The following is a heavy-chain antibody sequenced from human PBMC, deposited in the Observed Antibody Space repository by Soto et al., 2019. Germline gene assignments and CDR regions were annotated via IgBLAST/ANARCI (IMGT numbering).Heavy chain of an antibody. D-gene: IGHD1-1*01. J-gene: IGHJ4*02. CDR1: GFTFEDYG. V-gene: IGHV3-20*01. CDR2: INWNGDRK. CDR3: AHNGR. Sequence: EVQLVESGGRVVRPGGSLRLSCAASGFTFEDYGMNWVRQAPGKGLEWVSGINWNGDRKEYADSVKGRFTISRDNAKKSLYLQMHGLRAEDTAADDCAHNGRWGQGNLVSVSS.